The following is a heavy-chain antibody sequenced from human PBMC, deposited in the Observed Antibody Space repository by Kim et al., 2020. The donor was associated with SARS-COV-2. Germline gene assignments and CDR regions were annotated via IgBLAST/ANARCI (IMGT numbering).Heavy chain of an antibody. J-gene: IGHJ5*02. D-gene: IGHD3-10*01. Sequence: SETLSLTCAVYGGSFSGYYWSWIRQPPGKGLEWIGEINHSGSTNYNPSLKSRVTISVDTSKNQFSLKLSSVTAADTAVYYCARGWYYYGSGSSYRGVDWFDPWGQGTLVTVSS. CDR1: GGSFSGYY. V-gene: IGHV4-34*01. CDR2: INHSGST. CDR3: ARGWYYYGSGSSYRGVDWFDP.